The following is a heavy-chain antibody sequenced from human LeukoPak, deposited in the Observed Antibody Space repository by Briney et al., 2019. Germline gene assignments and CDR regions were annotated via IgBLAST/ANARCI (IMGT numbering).Heavy chain of an antibody. Sequence: GGSLRLSCAASGFTFSSYGMTWVRQAPGKGLEWVSSISESGGSTDDADSVKGRFTISRDNSKNTLFLQMHSPRVEDTAVYYCARDRLKGPPVMDSWGQGTLVTVSS. CDR1: GFTFSSYG. D-gene: IGHD3-16*01. J-gene: IGHJ4*02. CDR2: ISESGGST. CDR3: ARDRLKGPPVMDS. V-gene: IGHV3-23*01.